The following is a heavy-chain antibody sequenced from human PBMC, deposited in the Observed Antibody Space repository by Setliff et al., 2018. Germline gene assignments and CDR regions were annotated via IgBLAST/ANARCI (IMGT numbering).Heavy chain of an antibody. Sequence: SVKVSCKASGGTFSSYAISWVRQAPGQGLEWMGRIIPIFGTANYAQKFQGRVTITADESTSTAYMELSSLRSEDTAVYYCAGEGLPIAAAGVDYYYYMDVWGKGTTVTVSS. J-gene: IGHJ6*03. D-gene: IGHD6-13*01. CDR3: AGEGLPIAAAGVDYYYYMDV. CDR1: GGTFSSYA. CDR2: IIPIFGTA. V-gene: IGHV1-69*13.